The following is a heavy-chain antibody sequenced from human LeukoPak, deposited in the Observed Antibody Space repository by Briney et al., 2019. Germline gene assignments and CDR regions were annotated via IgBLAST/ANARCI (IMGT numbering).Heavy chain of an antibody. CDR2: INQDGTAK. J-gene: IGHJ4*02. CDR3: ARRKFYSAYDPFDY. D-gene: IGHD5-12*01. CDR1: GFTFSTYW. Sequence: GGSLRLSCTASGFTFSTYWMSWVRQAPGKGLVWVANINQDGTAKYYVDSVKGRFTVSRDNAKDSLYLQMNSLRAEDTSVYYCARRKFYSAYDPFDYWGQGTLVTVSS. V-gene: IGHV3-7*01.